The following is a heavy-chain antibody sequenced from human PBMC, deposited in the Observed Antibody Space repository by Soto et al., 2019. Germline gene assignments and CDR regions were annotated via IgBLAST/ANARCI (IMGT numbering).Heavy chain of an antibody. CDR3: ATESGSTYGYFDH. CDR1: GGSVTSDEDY. D-gene: IGHD5-18*01. J-gene: IGHJ4*02. CDR2: ISNSGST. Sequence: KASETLSLTCTVSGGSVTSDEDYWTWIRQSPGKGLEWIGYISNSGSTGYNPSLKTRLSMSVDRSKNQFTLRLTSVTAADTAVYFCATESGSTYGYFDHWGQGTQVTVPS. V-gene: IGHV4-30-4*01.